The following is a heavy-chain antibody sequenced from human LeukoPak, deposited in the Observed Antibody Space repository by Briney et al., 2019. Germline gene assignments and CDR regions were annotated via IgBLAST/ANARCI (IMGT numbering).Heavy chain of an antibody. Sequence: GGSLRLSCVASGFTFSDYYMTWIRQSPAKGLEWVSYISAGGTTYYVDSVKGRFYISRDNANNSVYLQMNSLRGDDTAVYYCARAAFGGWLLDYWGQGTLVTVSS. D-gene: IGHD3-10*01. CDR3: ARAAFGGWLLDY. CDR1: GFTFSDYY. CDR2: ISAGGTT. J-gene: IGHJ4*02. V-gene: IGHV3-11*01.